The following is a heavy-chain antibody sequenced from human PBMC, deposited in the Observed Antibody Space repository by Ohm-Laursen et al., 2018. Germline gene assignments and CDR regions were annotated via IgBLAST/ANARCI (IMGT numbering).Heavy chain of an antibody. D-gene: IGHD4-11*01. CDR1: GGSFSNLY. CDR3: ARIRENYSPYDAFDI. J-gene: IGHJ3*02. CDR2: IYHTGST. V-gene: IGHV4-34*01. Sequence: SETLSLTCAVYGGSFSNLYWSWIRQPPGLGLEWIGEIYHTGSTNYSPSLESRVTISLDMSKNQLSLRLRSLTAADTAVYYCARIRENYSPYDAFDIWGPGTMVTVSS.